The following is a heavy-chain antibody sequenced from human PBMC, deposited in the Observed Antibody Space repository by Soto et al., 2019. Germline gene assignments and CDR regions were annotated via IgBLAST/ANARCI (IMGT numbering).Heavy chain of an antibody. J-gene: IGHJ4*02. CDR3: ARQVLLWFGELFSGIDY. Sequence: SETLSLTCGVSGDTISTGGYSWAWIRQPPGKALEWIGHTYHSGNPYYNPSLKSRVIISVDRSKNQLSLKLSSVTAADTAVYYCARQVLLWFGELFSGIDYWGQGTLVTVSS. V-gene: IGHV4-30-2*01. CDR2: TYHSGNP. D-gene: IGHD3-10*01. CDR1: GDTISTGGYS.